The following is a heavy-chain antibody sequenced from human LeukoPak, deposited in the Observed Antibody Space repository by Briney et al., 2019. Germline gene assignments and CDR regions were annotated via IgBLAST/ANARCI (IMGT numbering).Heavy chain of an antibody. Sequence: GASVKVSCKVSGYTLTELSMHWVRQAPGKGLEWTGAFDPEDGETIYAQKFQGRVTMTEDTSTDTAYMELSSLRSEDTAVYYCATEIGPGSSSWYRSRNAFDIWGQGTMVTVSS. V-gene: IGHV1-24*01. CDR1: GYTLTELS. CDR2: FDPEDGET. J-gene: IGHJ3*02. D-gene: IGHD6-13*01. CDR3: ATEIGPGSSSWYRSRNAFDI.